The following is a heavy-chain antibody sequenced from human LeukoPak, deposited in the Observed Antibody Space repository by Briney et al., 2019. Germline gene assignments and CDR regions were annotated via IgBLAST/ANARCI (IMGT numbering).Heavy chain of an antibody. CDR3: ARDQNPWELRVKGSEY. V-gene: IGHV1-18*01. CDR1: GYTFTNYG. CDR2: ISAYKGNT. Sequence: ASVKVSCETSGYTFTNYGISWVRQAPGHGLEWMGWISAYKGNTNYAQNFQGRVTMSTDTSTSTAYMELRSLISDDTAVYYCARDQNPWELRVKGSEYWGQGTLVTVSS. J-gene: IGHJ4*02. D-gene: IGHD1-26*01.